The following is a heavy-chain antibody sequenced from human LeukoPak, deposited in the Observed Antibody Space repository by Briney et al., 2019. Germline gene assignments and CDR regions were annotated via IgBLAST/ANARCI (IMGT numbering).Heavy chain of an antibody. CDR3: ARNRAYYDSSGYYYGSILVGYYYYYMDV. J-gene: IGHJ6*03. CDR1: GFTFDDYG. V-gene: IGHV3-20*04. Sequence: PGGSLRLSCAASGFTFDDYGMSWVRQAPGKGLEWVSGINWNGGSTGYADSVKGRFTISRDNAKNSLYLQMNSLRAEDTALYYCARNRAYYDSSGYYYGSILVGYYYYYMDVWGKGTSVTVSS. D-gene: IGHD3-22*01. CDR2: INWNGGST.